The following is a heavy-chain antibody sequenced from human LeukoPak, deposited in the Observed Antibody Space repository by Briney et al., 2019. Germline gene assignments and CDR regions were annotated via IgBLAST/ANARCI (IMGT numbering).Heavy chain of an antibody. J-gene: IGHJ4*02. CDR3: ARTGRDSSSSSFSFDY. Sequence: SETLSLTCAVYGGSFSGYYWSWIRQPPGKGLEWIGEINHSGSTDYNASLKSRITISADTSKNQFSLKLSSVTAADTAVYYCARTGRDSSSSSFSFDYWGQGTLVTVSS. D-gene: IGHD6-6*01. CDR2: INHSGST. V-gene: IGHV4-34*01. CDR1: GGSFSGYY.